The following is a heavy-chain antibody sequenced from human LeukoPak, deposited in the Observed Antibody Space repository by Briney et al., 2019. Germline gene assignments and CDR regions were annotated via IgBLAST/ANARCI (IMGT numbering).Heavy chain of an antibody. D-gene: IGHD5-18*01. V-gene: IGHV1-18*01. CDR2: ISAYNGNT. Sequence: ASVKVSCKDSGDTFTSYGMSWVRQAPGQGLEWMGWISAYNGNTNYAQKLQGRVTMTTDTSTSTAYMELRSLRSDDTAVYYCARGSVSQLSTPLDYWGQGTLVTVSS. CDR1: GDTFTSYG. CDR3: ARGSVSQLSTPLDY. J-gene: IGHJ4*02.